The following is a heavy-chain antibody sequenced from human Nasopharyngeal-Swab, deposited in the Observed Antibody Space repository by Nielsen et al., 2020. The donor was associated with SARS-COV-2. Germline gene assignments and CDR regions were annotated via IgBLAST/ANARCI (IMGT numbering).Heavy chain of an antibody. CDR3: AKDSGAGFCSAGTCFPTNH. V-gene: IGHV3-23*01. D-gene: IGHD2-15*01. CDR2: ISGSGDNT. CDR1: GFTFTSYA. Sequence: GGSLRLSCAASGFTFTSYAINWVRQAPGKELEWVSGISGSGDNTYYADSVRGRFIISRDTSRNTLYLQMNSLRAEDTALYYCAKDSGAGFCSAGTCFPTNHWGRGTLVTVSS. J-gene: IGHJ5*02.